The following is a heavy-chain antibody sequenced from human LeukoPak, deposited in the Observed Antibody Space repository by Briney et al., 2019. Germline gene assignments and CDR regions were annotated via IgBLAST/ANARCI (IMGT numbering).Heavy chain of an antibody. CDR3: ATGRSIRYFDY. CDR1: GVSIFSYY. CDR2: AHYSGST. D-gene: IGHD3-9*01. J-gene: IGHJ4*02. Sequence: SETLSLTCSVSGVSIFSYYWNWIRQPPGKGLEWIGYAHYSGSTNYNPSLKSRVTISVDTSKSQFSLKLSSATAADTAVYYCATGRSIRYFDYWGQGTLLTVSS. V-gene: IGHV4-59*08.